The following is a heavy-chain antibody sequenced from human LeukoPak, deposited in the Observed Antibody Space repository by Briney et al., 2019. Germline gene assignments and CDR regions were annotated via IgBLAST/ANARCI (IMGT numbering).Heavy chain of an antibody. V-gene: IGHV3-66*01. CDR3: AVYSGYDVGWFDP. Sequence: GGSLRLSCAASGFTVSSNYMSWVRQAPGKGLEWVSVIYSGGSTYYADSVKGRFTISRDNSKNTLYLQMNSLRAEDTAVYYCAVYSGYDVGWFDPWGQGTLVTVSS. CDR1: GFTVSSNY. J-gene: IGHJ5*02. D-gene: IGHD5-12*01. CDR2: IYSGGST.